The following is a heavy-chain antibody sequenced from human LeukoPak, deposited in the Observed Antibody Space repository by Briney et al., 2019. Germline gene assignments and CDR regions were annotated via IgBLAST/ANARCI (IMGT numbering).Heavy chain of an antibody. CDR2: IYTSGNT. CDR1: GFTFSSFW. J-gene: IGHJ4*02. Sequence: GGSLRLSCAASGFTFSSFWMSWVRQAPGKGLVWVSVIYTSGNTYYADSVKGRFTISRDISKNTLYLQVNSLRADDTAVYYCARGGSGWYLYDNWGQGTLVTVSS. CDR3: ARGGSGWYLYDN. D-gene: IGHD6-19*01. V-gene: IGHV3-66*01.